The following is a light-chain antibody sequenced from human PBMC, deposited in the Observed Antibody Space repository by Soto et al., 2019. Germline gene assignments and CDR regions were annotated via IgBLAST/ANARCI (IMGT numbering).Light chain of an antibody. CDR2: GAS. Sequence: EIVLTQSPDTLSLSPGERVTLSCRASQSVTNSYLAWYQQKPGQGPRLLIHGASSRATGTPDRFSASGSGTDFTLTISRLEPEDFAVYYCQQYGATPETFGQGTKLDIK. CDR3: QQYGATPET. J-gene: IGKJ1*01. CDR1: QSVTNSY. V-gene: IGKV3-20*01.